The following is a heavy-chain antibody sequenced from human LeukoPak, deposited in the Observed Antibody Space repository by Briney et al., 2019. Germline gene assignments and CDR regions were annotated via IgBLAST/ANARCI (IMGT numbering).Heavy chain of an antibody. CDR3: ARESSGWYFFDY. Sequence: PSETLSLTCAVYGGSFSGYYWSWIRQPPGKGLEWIGEINHSGSTNYNPSLKSRVTISVDTSKNQFSPKLSSVTAADTAVYYCARESSGWYFFDYWGQGTLVTVSS. D-gene: IGHD6-19*01. V-gene: IGHV4-34*01. CDR1: GGSFSGYY. J-gene: IGHJ4*02. CDR2: INHSGST.